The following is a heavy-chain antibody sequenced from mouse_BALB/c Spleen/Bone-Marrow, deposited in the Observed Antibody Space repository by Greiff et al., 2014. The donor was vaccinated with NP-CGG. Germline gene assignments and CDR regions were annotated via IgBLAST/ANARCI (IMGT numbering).Heavy chain of an antibody. J-gene: IGHJ2*01. CDR1: GYTFTSYW. CDR2: IAPGSGST. V-gene: IGHV1S41*01. Sequence: DLVKPGASVKLSCKASGYTFTSYWIIWIKQRPGQGLEWIGRIAPGSGSTYYNEMFKGEATLIVDTSSSTAYIQLSSLSSEDSAVYFCARGGLHYFDYWGQGTTLTVSS. CDR3: ARGGLHYFDY. D-gene: IGHD3-3*01.